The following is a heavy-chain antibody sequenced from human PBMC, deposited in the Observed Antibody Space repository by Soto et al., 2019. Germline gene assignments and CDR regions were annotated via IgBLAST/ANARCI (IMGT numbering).Heavy chain of an antibody. CDR3: ARKWAGGTNAFDY. D-gene: IGHD1-7*01. CDR2: IKSKTDGGTT. V-gene: IGHV3-15*07. J-gene: IGHJ4*02. Sequence: GSLRLSCAASGFTFSNAWMNWVRQAPGKGLEWVGRIKSKTDGGTTDYAAPVKGRFTISRDNAKNTLYLQMNSLGPEDTAIFYWARKWAGGTNAFDYWGQGALVTVSS. CDR1: GFTFSNAW.